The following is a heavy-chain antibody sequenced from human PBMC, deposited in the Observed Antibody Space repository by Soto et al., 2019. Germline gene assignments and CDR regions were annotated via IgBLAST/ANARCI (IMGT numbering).Heavy chain of an antibody. Sequence: SQTLSLPCAISGDSVSSNSAAWNWIRQSPSRGLEWLGRTYYRSKWYNDYAVSVKSRITINPDTSKNQFSLQLNSVTPEDTAVYYCARGWDDTIFGVEYYYYGMDVWGQGTTVTVSS. J-gene: IGHJ6*02. CDR1: GDSVSSNSAA. V-gene: IGHV6-1*01. CDR3: ARGWDDTIFGVEYYYYGMDV. D-gene: IGHD3-3*01. CDR2: TYYRSKWYN.